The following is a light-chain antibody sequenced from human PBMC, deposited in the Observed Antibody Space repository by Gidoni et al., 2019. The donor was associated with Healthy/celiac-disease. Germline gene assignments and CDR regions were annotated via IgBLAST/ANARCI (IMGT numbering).Light chain of an antibody. CDR1: QSISSY. CDR3: QQSYSTPPT. J-gene: IGKJ4*01. CDR2: AAS. Sequence: DIQMTLYPSSLSASVGDRVTITCRASQSISSYLNWYQQKPGKAPKLLIYAASSLQSGVPSRFSGSGSGTDFTLTISSLQPEDFATYYCQQSYSTPPTFGGGTKVEIK. V-gene: IGKV1-39*01.